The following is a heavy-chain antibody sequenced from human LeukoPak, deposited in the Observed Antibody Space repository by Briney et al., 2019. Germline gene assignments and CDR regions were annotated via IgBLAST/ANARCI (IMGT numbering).Heavy chain of an antibody. Sequence: ASVKVSCKASGYTFTGQYMHWVRQAPGQGLEWMGWINPNSSGTNYALKFQGRVTLTRDTSTSTAYMELRSLRSDDTAVYYCARSHEAGPNWFDPWGQGTLVTVSS. CDR2: INPNSSGT. CDR1: GYTFTGQY. CDR3: ARSHEAGPNWFDP. J-gene: IGHJ5*02. V-gene: IGHV1-2*02.